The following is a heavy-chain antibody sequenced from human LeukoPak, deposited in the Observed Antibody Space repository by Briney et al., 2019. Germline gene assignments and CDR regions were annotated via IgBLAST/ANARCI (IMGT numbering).Heavy chain of an antibody. V-gene: IGHV1-8*02. CDR2: MNPNSGNT. Sequence: ASVKVSCKASGYTFTSYGISWVRQAPGQGLEWMGWMNPNSGNTGYAQKFQGRVTMTRNTSISTAYMELSSLRSEDTAVYYCARGLPYYYGSGSYSYDAFDIWGQGTMVTVSS. D-gene: IGHD3-10*01. J-gene: IGHJ3*02. CDR3: ARGLPYYYGSGSYSYDAFDI. CDR1: GYTFTSYG.